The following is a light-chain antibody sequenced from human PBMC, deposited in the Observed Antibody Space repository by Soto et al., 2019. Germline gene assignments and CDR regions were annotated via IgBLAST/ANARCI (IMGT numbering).Light chain of an antibody. CDR2: WAS. CDR3: QQYYSTPLT. Sequence: DIVMTQSPDSLAVSLGERATINCKSSQSVLYSFNNNNYLAWYQQKPGQPPKLLIYWASTRESGVPDRFSGSGSGTDFTLTISSLQAEDVAVYYCQQYYSTPLTFGGGTKVEIK. V-gene: IGKV4-1*01. CDR1: QSVLYSFNNNNY. J-gene: IGKJ4*01.